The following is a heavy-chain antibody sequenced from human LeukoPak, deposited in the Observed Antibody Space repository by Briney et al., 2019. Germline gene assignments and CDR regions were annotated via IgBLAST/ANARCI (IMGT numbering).Heavy chain of an antibody. J-gene: IGHJ6*04. CDR3: ARGGDIVVVPANGGLDV. CDR2: ISAYNGNT. CDR1: GYTFTSYG. D-gene: IGHD2-2*01. V-gene: IGHV1-18*01. Sequence: ASVKVSCKASGYTFTSYGISWVRQAPGQGLEWMGWISAYNGNTNYAQKLQGRVTMTTDTSTSTAYMELRSLRSDDTAVYYCARGGDIVVVPANGGLDVWGKGTTGTVSS.